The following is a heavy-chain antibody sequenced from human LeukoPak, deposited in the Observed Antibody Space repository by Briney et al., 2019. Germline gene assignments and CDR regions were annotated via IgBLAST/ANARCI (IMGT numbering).Heavy chain of an antibody. D-gene: IGHD4-17*01. CDR3: AKVFRSGDLFVSDS. CDR2: ISSSSSYI. J-gene: IGHJ4*02. CDR1: GFTFSSYS. V-gene: IGHV3-21*04. Sequence: PGGSLRLSCAASGFTFSSYSMDWVRQAPGKGLEWVPSISSSSSYIYYADSVKGRFTISRDNAKNSLYLQMNSLRVEDTAIYYCAKVFRSGDLFVSDSWGQGTLVTVSS.